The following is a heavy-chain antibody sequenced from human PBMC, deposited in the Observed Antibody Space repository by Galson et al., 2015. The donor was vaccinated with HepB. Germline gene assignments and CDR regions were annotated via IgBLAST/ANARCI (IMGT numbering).Heavy chain of an antibody. CDR3: AREGMATIGGPTFDL. CDR1: GYIFTRNT. J-gene: IGHJ4*02. CDR2: INAYNGDT. V-gene: IGHV1-18*01. Sequence: SVKVSCKASGYIFTRNTINWVRQAPGQGLEWMGWINAYNGDTTYTQKFQGRVTMTTDTSTSTAYLDLRSLRSDDTAMYYCAREGMATIGGPTFDLWGQGTLVTVSS. D-gene: IGHD5-24*01.